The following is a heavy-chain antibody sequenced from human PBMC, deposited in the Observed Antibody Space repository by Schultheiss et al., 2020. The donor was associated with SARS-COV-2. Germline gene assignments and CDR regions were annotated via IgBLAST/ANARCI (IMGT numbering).Heavy chain of an antibody. CDR3: ARDVGPSITDY. V-gene: IGHV3-21*01. D-gene: IGHD1-26*01. CDR1: GFTFSSYS. J-gene: IGHJ4*02. Sequence: GESLKISCAASGFTFSSYSMNWVRQAPGKGLEWVSSISSSSSYIYYADSVKGRFTISRDNAKNSLYLQMNSLRAEDTAVYYCARDVGPSITDYWGQGTLVTVSS. CDR2: ISSSSSYI.